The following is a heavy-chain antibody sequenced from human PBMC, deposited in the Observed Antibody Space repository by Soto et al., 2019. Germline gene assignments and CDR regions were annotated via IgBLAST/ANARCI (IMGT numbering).Heavy chain of an antibody. J-gene: IGHJ6*02. CDR2: IYPGDSDT. D-gene: IGHD6-25*01. V-gene: IGHV5-51*01. CDR3: AVSEAADYYYYGMDV. CDR1: GYSFTSYW. Sequence: PGESLKISCKGSGYSFTSYWIGWVRQMPGKGLEWMGIIYPGDSDTRYSPSFQGQVTISADKSISTAYLQWSSLKASDTAMYYCAVSEAADYYYYGMDVWGQGTTVTVSS.